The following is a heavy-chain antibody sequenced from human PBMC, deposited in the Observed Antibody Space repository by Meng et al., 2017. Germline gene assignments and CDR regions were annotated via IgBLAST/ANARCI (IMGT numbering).Heavy chain of an antibody. CDR2: FIPIFATA. V-gene: IGHV1-69*01. D-gene: IGHD2-15*01. CDR3: AKEVDNWFDP. Sequence: QVHVVCSGAEVKQPVLSVQFSGKAPGSTFSSYGISWLRQAPGQGLEWMGGFIPIFATANYAQKFQGRATITADESTSTAYMELSSLRSEDTAVYYCAKEVDNWFDPWGQGTLVTVSS. CDR1: GSTFSSYG. J-gene: IGHJ5*02.